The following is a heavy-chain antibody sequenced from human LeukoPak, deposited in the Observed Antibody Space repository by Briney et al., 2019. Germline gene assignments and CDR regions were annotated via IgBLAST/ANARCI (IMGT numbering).Heavy chain of an antibody. Sequence: GGSLRLSCAASGFTFSDYYMSWIRQAPGKGLEWVSYISSSGSTIYYADSVKGRFTISRDNAKNSLYLQMNSLRAEDTAVYYCARVGYYYGSGSYGGHYFDYWGQGTLVTVSS. D-gene: IGHD3-10*01. CDR2: ISSSGSTI. CDR3: ARVGYYYGSGSYGGHYFDY. V-gene: IGHV3-11*04. CDR1: GFTFSDYY. J-gene: IGHJ4*02.